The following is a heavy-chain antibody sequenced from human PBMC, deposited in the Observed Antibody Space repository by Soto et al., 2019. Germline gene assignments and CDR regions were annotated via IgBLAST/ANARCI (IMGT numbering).Heavy chain of an antibody. CDR3: ARDPSTTGYYGLDV. Sequence: GGSLRLSCAASGFTVKNYQMNWVRQAPGKGLEWVSVIYSGGVAYYPDSVKGRFTTIRDTSKNTVYLQMNSLRADDTAMYYCARDPSTTGYYGLDVWGQGTTVTVSS. CDR1: GFTVKNYQ. CDR2: IYSGGVA. J-gene: IGHJ6*02. V-gene: IGHV3-53*01.